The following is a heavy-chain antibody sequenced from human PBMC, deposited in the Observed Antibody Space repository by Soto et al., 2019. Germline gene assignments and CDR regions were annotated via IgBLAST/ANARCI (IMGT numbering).Heavy chain of an antibody. Sequence: TGGSLRLSCAASGFTFSSYAMSWVRQAPGKGLEWVSAISGSGGSTYYADSVKGRFTISRDNSKNTLYLQMNSLRAEDTAVYYCAKGRHTVVRGGYYFDYWGQGTLVTVSS. D-gene: IGHD2-15*01. CDR2: ISGSGGST. CDR3: AKGRHTVVRGGYYFDY. CDR1: GFTFSSYA. V-gene: IGHV3-23*01. J-gene: IGHJ4*02.